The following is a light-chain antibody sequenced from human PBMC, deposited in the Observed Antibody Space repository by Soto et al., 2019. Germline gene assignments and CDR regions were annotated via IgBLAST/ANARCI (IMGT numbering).Light chain of an antibody. CDR2: EVS. J-gene: IGLJ1*01. CDR1: SSDVGSYNL. V-gene: IGLV2-23*02. CDR3: CSYAGSSTYV. Sequence: QLVLTQPASVSGSPGQSITISCTGTSSDVGSYNLVSWYQQHPGKGPKLMIYEVSKRPSGVSNRFSGSKSGNTASLTISGLQAEDEADYYCCSYAGSSTYVFGTGTKVTVL.